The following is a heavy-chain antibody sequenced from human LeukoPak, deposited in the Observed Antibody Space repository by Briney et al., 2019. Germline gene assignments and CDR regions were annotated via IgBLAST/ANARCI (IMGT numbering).Heavy chain of an antibody. CDR1: GGSISSYH. Sequence: PSETLSLTCTVSGGSISSYHWSWIRQPAGKGLEWIGRIYTSGSTNYNPSLKSRVTISLDTSKNQFSLKLSSVTAADTAVYYCAKHSGSYFTGYGFDIWGQGTMVTVSS. V-gene: IGHV4-4*07. D-gene: IGHD1-26*01. CDR3: AKHSGSYFTGYGFDI. CDR2: IYTSGST. J-gene: IGHJ3*02.